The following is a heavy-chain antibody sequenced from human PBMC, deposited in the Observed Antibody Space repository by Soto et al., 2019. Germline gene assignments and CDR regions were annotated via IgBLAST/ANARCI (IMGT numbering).Heavy chain of an antibody. D-gene: IGHD2-2*01. CDR1: GFTFSNYA. V-gene: IGHV3-23*01. Sequence: EVQLLESGGGLVQPGGSLRLSCAASGFTFSNYAMSWVRQAPGKGLEWVSGISNSGTSTFYADSVKGRFTISRDNSKNTLYLQVNRLRGEDTALYYCVRDPRYCTSTSCYNYWGQGTLVTVSS. CDR3: VRDPRYCTSTSCYNY. J-gene: IGHJ4*02. CDR2: ISNSGTST.